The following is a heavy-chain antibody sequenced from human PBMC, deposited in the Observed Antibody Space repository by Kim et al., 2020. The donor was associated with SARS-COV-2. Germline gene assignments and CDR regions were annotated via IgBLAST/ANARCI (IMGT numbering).Heavy chain of an antibody. D-gene: IGHD6-19*01. J-gene: IGHJ3*02. V-gene: IGHV4-61*01. CDR1: GGSVSSGSYY. CDR2: IYYSGST. CDR3: ARYPMAAEQWPGGDAFDI. Sequence: SETLSLTCTVSGGSVSSGSYYWSWIRQPPGKGLEWIGYIYYSGSTNYNPSLKSRVTISVDTSKNQFSLKLSSVTAADTAVYYCARYPMAAEQWPGGDAFDIWGQGTMVTVSS.